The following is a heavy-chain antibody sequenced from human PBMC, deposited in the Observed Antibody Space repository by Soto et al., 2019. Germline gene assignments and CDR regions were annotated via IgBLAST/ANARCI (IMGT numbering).Heavy chain of an antibody. CDR2: IIPIFGTA. J-gene: IGHJ4*02. Sequence: QVQLVQSGAEVKKPGSSVKVSCKASGGTFSSYAIRWVRQAPGQGLEWMGGIIPIFGTANYAQKFQGRVTITADESTSTAYMELSSLRSEDTAVYYCARDRRWSGYSYGRSFDYWGQGTLVTVSS. V-gene: IGHV1-69*01. CDR1: GGTFSSYA. CDR3: ARDRRWSGYSYGRSFDY. D-gene: IGHD5-18*01.